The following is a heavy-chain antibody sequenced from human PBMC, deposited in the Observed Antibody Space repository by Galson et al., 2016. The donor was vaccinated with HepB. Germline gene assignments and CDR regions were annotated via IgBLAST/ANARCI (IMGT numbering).Heavy chain of an antibody. J-gene: IGHJ3*01. CDR1: GGSVDDYY. CDR2: VYYSGNI. CDR3: ARSRTTSGWFGRAFDV. V-gene: IGHV4-59*02. Sequence: TLSLTCSVSGGSVDDYYWHWIRQPPGKGLEWIGFVYYSGNIYYNPSLRSRVTISLDRSDNHVSLRLTSVAAADTAVYYCARSRTTSGWFGRAFDVWGQGTTVTVSS. D-gene: IGHD3-10*01.